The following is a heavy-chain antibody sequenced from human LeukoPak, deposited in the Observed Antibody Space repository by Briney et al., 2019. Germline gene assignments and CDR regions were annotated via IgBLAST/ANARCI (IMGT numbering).Heavy chain of an antibody. J-gene: IGHJ5*02. CDR2: INHSGST. Sequence: SETLSLTCAVYGGSFSGYYWSWIRQPPGKGLEWIGEINHSGSTNYNPSLKSRVTISVDTSKNQFSLKLSSVTAADTAVYYCERSSRGLPKWFDPWGQGTLVTVSS. CDR1: GGSFSGYY. CDR3: ERSSRGLPKWFDP. V-gene: IGHV4-34*01. D-gene: IGHD2-15*01.